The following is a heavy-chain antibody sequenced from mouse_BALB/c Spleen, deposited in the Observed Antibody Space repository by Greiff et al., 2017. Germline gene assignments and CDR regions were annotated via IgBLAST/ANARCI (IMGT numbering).Heavy chain of an antibody. Sequence: VQLEESGAELVRSGASVKLSCTASGFNIKDYYMHWVKQRPEQGLEWIGWIDPENGDTEYAPKFQGKATMTADTSSNTAYLQLSSLTSEDTAVYCYNAGGYGWSFDVWGEGTTVTVSS. CDR1: GFNIKDYY. CDR3: NAGGYGWSFDV. V-gene: IGHV14-4*02. D-gene: IGHD2-14*01. CDR2: IDPENGDT. J-gene: IGHJ1*01.